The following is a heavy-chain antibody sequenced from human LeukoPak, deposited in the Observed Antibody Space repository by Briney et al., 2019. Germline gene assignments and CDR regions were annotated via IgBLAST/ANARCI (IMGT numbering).Heavy chain of an antibody. CDR3: ARAYSGYDPRVYFDY. CDR2: IIPIFGTA. J-gene: IGHJ4*02. CDR1: GYTFTSYG. V-gene: IGHV1-69*06. Sequence: SVKVSCKASGYTFTSYGISWVRQAPGPGLEWMGGIIPIFGTANYAQKFQGRVTITADKSTSTAYMELSSLRSEDTAVYYCARAYSGYDPRVYFDYWGQGTLVTVSS. D-gene: IGHD5-12*01.